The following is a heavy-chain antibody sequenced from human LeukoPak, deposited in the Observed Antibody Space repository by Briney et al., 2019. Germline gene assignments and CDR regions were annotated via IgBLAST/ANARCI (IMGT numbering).Heavy chain of an antibody. CDR3: ARWGKYYYDSSGYYY. CDR1: GYTFTGYY. V-gene: IGHV1-2*02. J-gene: IGHJ4*02. CDR2: IHPNSGGT. Sequence: ASVKVSCTASGYTFTGYYMHWVRQAPGQGLEWLGWIHPNSGGTKYAQRFQGRVTVTRDTSISTVYMELSRLRSDDTAVYYCARWGKYYYDSSGYYYWGQGTLVSVSS. D-gene: IGHD3-22*01.